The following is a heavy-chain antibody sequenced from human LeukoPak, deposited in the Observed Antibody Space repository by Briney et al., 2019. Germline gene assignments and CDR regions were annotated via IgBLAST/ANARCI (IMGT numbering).Heavy chain of an antibody. Sequence: ASVKVSCKASGYTFTSYGISWVRQAPGQGLEWMGWITYNGNTNYAQNLQGRVTMTTDTSTSTAYMELRSLRPDDTAVYYCARDSPPDYWGQGTLVTVSS. V-gene: IGHV1-18*01. CDR3: ARDSPPDY. J-gene: IGHJ4*02. CDR2: ITYNGNT. CDR1: GYTFTSYG.